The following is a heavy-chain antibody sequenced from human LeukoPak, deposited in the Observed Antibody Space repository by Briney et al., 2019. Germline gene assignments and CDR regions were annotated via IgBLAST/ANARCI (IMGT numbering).Heavy chain of an antibody. Sequence: EASVKVSCEATGGTFSSYAISWVRQAPGQGLEWMGGIIPIFGTANYAQKFQGRVTITADESTSTAYMELSSLRSEDTAVYYCARSKYQLLIDNWFDPWGQGTLVTVSS. V-gene: IGHV1-69*13. CDR3: ARSKYQLLIDNWFDP. D-gene: IGHD2-2*01. CDR1: GGTFSSYA. J-gene: IGHJ5*02. CDR2: IIPIFGTA.